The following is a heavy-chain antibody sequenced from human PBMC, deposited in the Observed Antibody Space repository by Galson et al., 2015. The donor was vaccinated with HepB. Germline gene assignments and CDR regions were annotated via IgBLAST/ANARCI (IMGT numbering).Heavy chain of an antibody. CDR2: IYYSGST. CDR1: GGSISSYY. Sequence: SETLSLTCTVSGGSISSYYWSWIRQPPGKGLEWIGYIYYSGSTNYNPSLKSRVTISVDTSKNQFSLKLSSVTAADTAVYYCARASYDSSGYSLSFDYWGQGTLVTVSS. CDR3: ARASYDSSGYSLSFDY. V-gene: IGHV4-59*01. J-gene: IGHJ4*02. D-gene: IGHD3-22*01.